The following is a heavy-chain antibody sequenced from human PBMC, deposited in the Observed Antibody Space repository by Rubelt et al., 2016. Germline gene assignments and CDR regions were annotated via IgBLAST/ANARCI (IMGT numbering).Heavy chain of an antibody. V-gene: IGHV4-34*11. CDR2: IYYSGST. D-gene: IGHD6-19*01. J-gene: IGHJ2*01. CDR1: GGSFSGYY. Sequence: QVQLQQWGAGLLKPSETLSLTCAVYGGSFSGYYWSWIRQPPGKGLEWIGYIYYSGSTNYNPSLKSRVTISVDTSKNQFSLKLSSVNAADTAVYYCARKKGYSSGWFRTDHWYFDLWGRGTLVTVSS. CDR3: ARKKGYSSGWFRTDHWYFDL.